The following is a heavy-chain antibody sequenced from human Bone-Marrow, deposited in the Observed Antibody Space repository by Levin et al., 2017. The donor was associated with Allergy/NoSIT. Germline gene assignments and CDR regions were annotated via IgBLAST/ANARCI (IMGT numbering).Heavy chain of an antibody. D-gene: IGHD3-16*01. Sequence: GGSLRLSCAASGFTFGTYAMTWVRQAPGKGLEWVSSISGSGDETYYADSVKGRFTISRDNSKNTLSLQMNSLRAEDTATYYCAKDRLMFTFGGDIFDYWGQGTLVTVSS. CDR1: GFTFGTYA. J-gene: IGHJ4*02. CDR3: AKDRLMFTFGGDIFDY. CDR2: ISGSGDET. V-gene: IGHV3-23*01.